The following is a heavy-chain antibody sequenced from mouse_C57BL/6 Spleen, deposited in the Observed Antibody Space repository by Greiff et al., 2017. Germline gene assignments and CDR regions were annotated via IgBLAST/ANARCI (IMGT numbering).Heavy chain of an antibody. CDR1: GFNIKNTY. D-gene: IGHD2-1*01. J-gene: IGHJ4*01. CDR3: AVYGNYVAMDY. CDR2: IEPANGNT. V-gene: IGHV14-3*01. Sequence: VQLQQSVAELVRPGASVKLSCTASGFNIKNTYMHWVKQRPEQGLEWIGRIEPANGNTKYAPKFQGKATITADTSSNTAYLQLINLTSEDTAIYYGAVYGNYVAMDYWGQGTSVTVSS.